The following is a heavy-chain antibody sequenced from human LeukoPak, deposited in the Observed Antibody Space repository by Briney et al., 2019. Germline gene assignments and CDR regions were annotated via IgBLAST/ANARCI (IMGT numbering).Heavy chain of an antibody. Sequence: SETLSLTCAVYGASFSDYYWTWIRHPPGRGLEWIGEIDPTRGAFYNPSLESRVTISVDTSKRQVSLKLTSVSAADTAVYFCARGLRGPRMGDWGQGTLVTVSS. J-gene: IGHJ4*02. CDR1: GASFSDYY. CDR2: IDPTRGA. D-gene: IGHD1-26*01. CDR3: ARGLRGPRMGD. V-gene: IGHV4-34*01.